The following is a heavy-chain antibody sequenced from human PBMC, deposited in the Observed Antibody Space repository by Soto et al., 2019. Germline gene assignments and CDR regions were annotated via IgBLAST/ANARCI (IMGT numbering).Heavy chain of an antibody. CDR1: GYTFTSYA. J-gene: IGHJ4*02. CDR2: INAGNGNT. Sequence: ASVKVSCKASGYTFTSYAMHWVRQAPGQRLEWMGWINAGNGNTKYSQKFQGRVTITRDTSASTAYMELSSLRSEDTAVYYCARDSFISGYLIFDYWGQGTLVTVSS. D-gene: IGHD5-12*01. V-gene: IGHV1-3*01. CDR3: ARDSFISGYLIFDY.